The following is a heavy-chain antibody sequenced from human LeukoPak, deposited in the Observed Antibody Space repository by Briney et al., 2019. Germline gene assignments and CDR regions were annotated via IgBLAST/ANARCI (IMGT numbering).Heavy chain of an antibody. J-gene: IGHJ6*02. CDR2: IKQDGSEK. D-gene: IGHD3-22*01. V-gene: IGHV3-7*05. CDR1: GFTFSSHA. Sequence: GGSLRLSCVASGFTFSSHAASWFRPAAGKGREWVANIKQDGSEKYHVASVKGRFNISRDSDKTVLYLQVNSLRAEDTAVYYCASTTMSPVGGMDVWGQGPTVSVSS. CDR3: ASTTMSPVGGMDV.